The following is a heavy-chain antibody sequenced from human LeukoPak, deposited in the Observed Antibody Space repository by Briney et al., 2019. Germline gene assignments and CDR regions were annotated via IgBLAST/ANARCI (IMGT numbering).Heavy chain of an antibody. J-gene: IGHJ4*02. Sequence: ALVKVSCRSSGYTFTTYGITWVRQAPGQGLEWMGWISTYNGNTNYAQKLQGRVTMTTDTSTSTAYMELRSLRSDDTAMYYCARDRMDTGTYFDYWGQGTPVTVSS. CDR3: ARDRMDTGTYFDY. D-gene: IGHD5-18*01. CDR2: ISTYNGNT. V-gene: IGHV1-18*01. CDR1: GYTFTTYG.